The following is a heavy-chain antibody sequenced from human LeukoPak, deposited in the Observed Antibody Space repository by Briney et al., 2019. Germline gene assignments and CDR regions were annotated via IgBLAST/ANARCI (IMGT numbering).Heavy chain of an antibody. CDR1: GGSISSGSYY. CDR2: IYTSGST. J-gene: IGHJ4*02. CDR3: ATDLSRIAAAGSDY. V-gene: IGHV4-61*02. D-gene: IGHD6-13*01. Sequence: SQTLSLTCTVSGGSISSGSYYWSWIRQPAGKGLEWIGRIYTSGSTNYNPSLKSRVTISVDTSKNQFSLKLSSVTAADTAVYYCATDLSRIAAAGSDYWGQGTLVTVSS.